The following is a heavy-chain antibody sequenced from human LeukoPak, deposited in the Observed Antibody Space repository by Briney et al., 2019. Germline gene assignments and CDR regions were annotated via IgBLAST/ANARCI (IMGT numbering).Heavy chain of an antibody. CDR3: ARVFDYGGYEGYFDY. D-gene: IGHD5-12*01. V-gene: IGHV1-18*01. CDR2: ISAYNGNT. Sequence: GASVKVSCKASGYTFTRYGISWVRQAPGQGLEWMGWISAYNGNTNYAQKLQGRVTMTTDTSTSTAYMELRSLRSDDTAVYYCARVFDYGGYEGYFDYWGQGTLVTVSS. CDR1: GYTFTRYG. J-gene: IGHJ4*02.